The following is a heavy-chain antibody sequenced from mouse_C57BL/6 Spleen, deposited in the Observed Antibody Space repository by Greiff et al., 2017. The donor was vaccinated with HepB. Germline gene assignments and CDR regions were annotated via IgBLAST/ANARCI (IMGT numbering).Heavy chain of an antibody. V-gene: IGHV1-66*01. D-gene: IGHD6-5*01. CDR3: AREGAYDPYAMDY. J-gene: IGHJ4*01. CDR1: GYSFTSYY. CDR2: IYPGSGNT. Sequence: QVQLKESGPELVKPGASVKISCKASGYSFTSYYIHWVKQRPGQGLEWIGWIYPGSGNTKYNEKFKGKATLTADTSSSTAYMQLSSLTSEDSAVYYCAREGAYDPYAMDYWGQGTSVTVSS.